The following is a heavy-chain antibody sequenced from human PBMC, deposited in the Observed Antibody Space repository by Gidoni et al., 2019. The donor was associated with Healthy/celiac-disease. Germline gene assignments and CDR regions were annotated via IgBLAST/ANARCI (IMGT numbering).Heavy chain of an antibody. CDR3: ARLSSSSTPLP. CDR2: IIPIFGTA. Sequence: QVQLVQSGAEGKKPGSAVKVSCKGSGGTFSSYAISWVRQAPGQGLEWMGGIIPIFGTANYAQKFQGRVTITADESTSTAYMELSSLRSEDTAVYYCARLSSSSTPLPWGQGTLVTVSS. D-gene: IGHD6-13*01. J-gene: IGHJ5*02. CDR1: GGTFSSYA. V-gene: IGHV1-69*01.